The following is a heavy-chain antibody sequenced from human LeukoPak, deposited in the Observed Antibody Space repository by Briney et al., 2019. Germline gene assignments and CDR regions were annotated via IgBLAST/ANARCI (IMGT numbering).Heavy chain of an antibody. J-gene: IGHJ4*02. Sequence: GGSLRLSCAASGFTFSSYWMPWVAKAQGRGWVWVSRINSDGSSTSYADSVKGRFTISRDNAKNTLYLQMNSLRAEDTAVYYCAREDYYDSSHDYWGQGTLVTVSS. CDR2: INSDGSST. V-gene: IGHV3-74*01. CDR3: AREDYYDSSHDY. CDR1: GFTFSSYW. D-gene: IGHD3-22*01.